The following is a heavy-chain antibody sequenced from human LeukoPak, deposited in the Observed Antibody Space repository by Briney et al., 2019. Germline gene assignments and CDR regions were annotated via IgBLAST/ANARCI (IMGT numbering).Heavy chain of an antibody. CDR3: ARGPQGDYYYYYYMDV. CDR1: GYTFNSYG. V-gene: IGHV1-18*01. CDR2: INPYNGNT. Sequence: ASVKVSCKTSGYTFNSYGISWVRQAPGQGLAWMGWINPYNGNTNYAQNLQGRVTMTTDTSTSTAYMELRSLRSDDTAVYYCARGPQGDYYYYYYMDVWGKGTTVTVSS. J-gene: IGHJ6*03.